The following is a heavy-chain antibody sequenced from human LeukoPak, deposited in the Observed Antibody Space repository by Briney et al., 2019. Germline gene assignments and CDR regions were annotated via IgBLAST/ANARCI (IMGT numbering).Heavy chain of an antibody. CDR3: ARLRLTYYHFWSGKGWFDP. CDR1: GFTFSSYS. J-gene: IGHJ5*02. V-gene: IGHV3-21*01. D-gene: IGHD3-3*01. CDR2: ISSSSSYI. Sequence: KPGGSLRLSCAASGFTFSSYSMNWVRQAPGKGLEWVSSISSSSSYIYYADSVKGRFTISRDNAKNSLYLQMNSLRADDTAVYYCARLRLTYYHFWSGKGWFDPWGQGTLVTVST.